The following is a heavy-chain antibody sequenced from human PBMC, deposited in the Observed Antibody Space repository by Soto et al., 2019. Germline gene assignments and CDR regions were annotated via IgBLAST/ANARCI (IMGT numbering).Heavy chain of an antibody. CDR3: ARPTFAAAAGTDFDY. Sequence: GESLKISCRGSGYSFISYWIAWVRQMPGKGLEWMGIIYPGDSDTRYSPSFQGQVTISADKSISTAYLQWSSLKASDTAMYYCARPTFAAAAGTDFDYWGQGTLVTVSS. CDR1: GYSFISYW. D-gene: IGHD6-13*01. CDR2: IYPGDSDT. J-gene: IGHJ4*02. V-gene: IGHV5-51*01.